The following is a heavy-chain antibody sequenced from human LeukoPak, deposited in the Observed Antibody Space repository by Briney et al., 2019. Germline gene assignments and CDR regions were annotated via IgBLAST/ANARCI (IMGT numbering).Heavy chain of an antibody. Sequence: ASVKVSCKASGYTFTSYDINWVRQATGQGLEWMGWMNPNSGNTGYARKFQGRVTMTRNTSISTAYMELSSLRSEDTAVYYCARGLSFNYYGSGSYYDWGQGTLVTVSS. CDR2: MNPNSGNT. D-gene: IGHD3-10*01. V-gene: IGHV1-8*01. CDR1: GYTFTSYD. CDR3: ARGLSFNYYGSGSYYD. J-gene: IGHJ4*02.